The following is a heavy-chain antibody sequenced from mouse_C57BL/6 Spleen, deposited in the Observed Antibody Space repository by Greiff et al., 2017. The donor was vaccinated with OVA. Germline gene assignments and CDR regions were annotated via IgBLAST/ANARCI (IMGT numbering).Heavy chain of an antibody. D-gene: IGHD4-1*01. Sequence: EVQLQQSGAELVRPGASVKLSCTASGFNIKDDYMHWVKQRPEQGLEWIGWIDPENGDTEYASKFQGKATITADTSSNTAYLQLSSLTSEDTAVYYGTSTGPRDYYAMDYWGQGTSVTVSS. CDR2: IDPENGDT. V-gene: IGHV14-4*01. CDR1: GFNIKDDY. CDR3: TSTGPRDYYAMDY. J-gene: IGHJ4*01.